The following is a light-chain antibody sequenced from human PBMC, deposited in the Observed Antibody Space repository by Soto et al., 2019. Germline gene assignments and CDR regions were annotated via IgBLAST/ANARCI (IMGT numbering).Light chain of an antibody. CDR3: HQFGMSPFT. Sequence: EVVLTRSPGTLSLSPGESATLSCRASQSVRGNYFAWYQQRPGQAPRLLVYGPSVRAAGIPDRFRGSGSRTDFNLTINRVEPEDFAVYYCHQFGMSPFTFGPGTTLDIK. V-gene: IGKV3-20*01. CDR1: QSVRGNY. J-gene: IGKJ3*01. CDR2: GPS.